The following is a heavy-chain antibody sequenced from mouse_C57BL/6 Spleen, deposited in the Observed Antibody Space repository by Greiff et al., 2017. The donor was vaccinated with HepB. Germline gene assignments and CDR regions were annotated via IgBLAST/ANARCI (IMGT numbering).Heavy chain of an antibody. Sequence: VKLQQPGAELVRPGSSVKLSCKASGYTFTSYWMHWVKQRPIQGLEWIGNIDPSDSETHYNQKFKDKATLTVDKSSSTAYMQLSSLTSEDSAVYYCAREGWLLHWYFDVWGTGTTVTVS. CDR1: GYTFTSYW. D-gene: IGHD2-3*01. V-gene: IGHV1-52*01. CDR2: IDPSDSET. CDR3: AREGWLLHWYFDV. J-gene: IGHJ1*03.